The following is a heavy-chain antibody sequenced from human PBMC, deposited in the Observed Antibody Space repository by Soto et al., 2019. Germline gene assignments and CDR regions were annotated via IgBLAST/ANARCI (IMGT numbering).Heavy chain of an antibody. D-gene: IGHD6-19*01. CDR1: GFTFSSYA. J-gene: IGHJ4*02. CDR3: ARRMDSGPRFFDY. CDR2: ISGSGGST. V-gene: IGHV3-23*01. Sequence: GSLRLSCAASGFTFSSYAMSWVRQAPGKGLEWVSAISGSGGSTYYADSVKGRFTISRDNSKNTLYLQMNSLRAEDTAVYYCARRMDSGPRFFDYWGQGTLVTVSS.